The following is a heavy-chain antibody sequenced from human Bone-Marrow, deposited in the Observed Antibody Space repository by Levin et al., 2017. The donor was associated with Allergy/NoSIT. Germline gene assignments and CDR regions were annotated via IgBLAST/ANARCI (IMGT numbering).Heavy chain of an antibody. CDR1: GFTFSTYD. J-gene: IGHJ6*02. Sequence: QAGGSLRLSCAASGFTFSTYDMHWVRQVTGKGLEWISMIGIRSDTYYPGSVQGRFTISRDNAKNSLYLQMNNLRADDTAIYYCVRDPYGHGMDVWGQGTTVAVSS. CDR3: VRDPYGHGMDV. CDR2: IGIRSDT. V-gene: IGHV3-13*01. D-gene: IGHD3-10*01.